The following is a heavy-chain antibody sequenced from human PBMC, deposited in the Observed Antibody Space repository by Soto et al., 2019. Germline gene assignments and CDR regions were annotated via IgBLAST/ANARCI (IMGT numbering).Heavy chain of an antibody. D-gene: IGHD4-17*01. V-gene: IGHV3-21*01. J-gene: IGHJ4*02. CDR1: GFTFSSYS. CDR2: ISSSSSYI. Sequence: EVQLVESGGGLVKPGGSLRLSCAASGFTFSSYSMNWVRQAPGKGLEWVSSISSSSSYIYYADSVKGRFTISRDNAKNSLYLQMNSLRAEDTAVYYCARVSDYGDYYFDYWGQGTLVTFSS. CDR3: ARVSDYGDYYFDY.